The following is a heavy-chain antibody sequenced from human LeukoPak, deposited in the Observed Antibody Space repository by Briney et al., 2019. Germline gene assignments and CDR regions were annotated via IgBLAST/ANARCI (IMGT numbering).Heavy chain of an antibody. J-gene: IGHJ4*02. CDR3: AKGIDVAETQEGRPFDY. Sequence: GGSLRLSCAASGFTFSSYAMSWVRQAPGKGLEWVSAISGSGGSTYYADSVKGRFTISRDNSKNTLYLQMNSLRAEDTAVYYCAKGIDVAETQEGRPFDYWGQGTLVTVSS. V-gene: IGHV3-23*01. D-gene: IGHD2-21*01. CDR1: GFTFSSYA. CDR2: ISGSGGST.